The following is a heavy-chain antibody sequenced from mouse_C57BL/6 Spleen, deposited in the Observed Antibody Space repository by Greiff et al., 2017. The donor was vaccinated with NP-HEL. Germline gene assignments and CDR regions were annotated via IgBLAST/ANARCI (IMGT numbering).Heavy chain of an antibody. CDR2: IDPSGSYT. V-gene: IGHV1-69*01. J-gene: IGHJ2*01. Sequence: QVQLQQPGAELVKPGASVKLSCKASGYTFTSYWMHWVKQRPGQGLEWIGEIDPSGSYTNYNQKFKGKSTLTVDKSSSPAYMQLSSLTSEDSAVYYCARYDYYGSSYYFDYWGQGTTLTVSS. CDR1: GYTFTSYW. D-gene: IGHD1-1*01. CDR3: ARYDYYGSSYYFDY.